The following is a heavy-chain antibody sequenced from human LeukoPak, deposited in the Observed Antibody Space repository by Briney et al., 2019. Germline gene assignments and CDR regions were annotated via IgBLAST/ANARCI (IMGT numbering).Heavy chain of an antibody. Sequence: GGSLRLSCAASGFSFSNYQMNWVRQAPGKGLEWVANIKQDGSEKFYVDSVKGRFTISRDNAKNSLYLQMNSLRAEDTAVYYCATWGGFGPFDYWGQGTLVTVSS. J-gene: IGHJ4*02. CDR2: IKQDGSEK. V-gene: IGHV3-7*01. D-gene: IGHD3-16*01. CDR3: ATWGGFGPFDY. CDR1: GFSFSNYQ.